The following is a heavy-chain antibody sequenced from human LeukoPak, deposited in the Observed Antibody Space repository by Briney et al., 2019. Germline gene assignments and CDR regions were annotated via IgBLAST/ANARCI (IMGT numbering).Heavy chain of an antibody. V-gene: IGHV1-69*05. CDR2: IIPIFGTA. Sequence: ASVKVSCKASGGTFSSYAISWVRQAPGQGLEWMGGIIPIFGTANYAQKFQGRVTITTDESTSTAYMELSSLRSEDTAVYYCARDPGYCSGGSCYSRAFDIWGQGTMVTVSS. J-gene: IGHJ3*02. D-gene: IGHD2-15*01. CDR1: GGTFSSYA. CDR3: ARDPGYCSGGSCYSRAFDI.